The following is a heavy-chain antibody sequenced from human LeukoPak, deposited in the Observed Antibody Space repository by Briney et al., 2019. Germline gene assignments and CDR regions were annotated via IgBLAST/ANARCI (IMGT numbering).Heavy chain of an antibody. D-gene: IGHD3-10*01. CDR2: IYYSGST. J-gene: IGHJ3*02. V-gene: IGHV4-31*03. CDR1: GGSISSGGYY. CDR3: ARDPRITMVRGVIGAFDI. Sequence: SETLSLTCTVSGGSISSGGYYWSWIRQHPGKGLEWIGYIYYSGSTYYNPSLKSRVTISVDTSKNQFSLKLSSVTAADTAVYYCARDPRITMVRGVIGAFDIWGQGTMVTVSS.